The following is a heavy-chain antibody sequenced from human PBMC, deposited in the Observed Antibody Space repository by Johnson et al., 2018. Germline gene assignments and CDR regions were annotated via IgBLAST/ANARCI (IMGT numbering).Heavy chain of an antibody. CDR2: ISGGGDRT. CDR3: AKHKVARGNIYHSDAFEI. J-gene: IGHJ3*02. Sequence: QVQLVESGGGLVQPGGSLRLSCAASGFTFSTYAMHWVRQAPGKGLEYVSTISGGGDRTYYADSVKGRFTISRDNYKKVLYMQMNSLRAEDTAKYYCAKHKVARGNIYHSDAFEIWGQGTMVTVSS. CDR1: GFTFSTYA. D-gene: IGHD5-18*01. V-gene: IGHV3-64*04.